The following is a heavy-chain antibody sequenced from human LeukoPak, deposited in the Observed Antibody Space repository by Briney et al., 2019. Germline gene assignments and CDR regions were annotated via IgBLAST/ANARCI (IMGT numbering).Heavy chain of an antibody. CDR2: ISSSGSTI. CDR1: GFTLSSYE. Sequence: GGSLRLSCAASGFTLSSYEMNWFRQAPGKGLEWVSYISSSGSTIYYADSVKGRFTISRDNSKNTLYLQMNSLRAEDTAVYFCTRDRGSYPYYFDYWGQGTLVTVSS. D-gene: IGHD1-26*01. J-gene: IGHJ4*02. V-gene: IGHV3-48*03. CDR3: TRDRGSYPYYFDY.